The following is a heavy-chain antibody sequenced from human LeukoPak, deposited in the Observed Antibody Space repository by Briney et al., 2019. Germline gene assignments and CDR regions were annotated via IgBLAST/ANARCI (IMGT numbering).Heavy chain of an antibody. D-gene: IGHD3-10*01. V-gene: IGHV3-20*04. CDR2: INWNGGST. CDR3: ARLPIHYYGSGSYYNWYFDL. CDR1: GFIFDDYG. J-gene: IGHJ2*01. Sequence: GGSLRLSCAASGFIFDDYGMNWVRQAPGKGLEWVSGINWNGGSTGYADSVKGRFTISRDNAKNSLYLQMNSLRAEDTALYYCARLPIHYYGSGSYYNWYFDLWGRGTLVTVSS.